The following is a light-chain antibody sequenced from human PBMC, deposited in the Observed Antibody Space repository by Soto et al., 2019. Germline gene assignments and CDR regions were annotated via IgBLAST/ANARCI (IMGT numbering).Light chain of an antibody. CDR3: QQRSNWPAN. CDR1: QSVTSSS. Sequence: ESVLTQSPGTLSLSPGERATLSCRARQSVTSSSLAWYQQKPGQPPRLLIYGASNRATGIPARFSGSGSGTDFTLTISNLEPEDFAVYYCQQRSNWPANFGQGTRLEIK. V-gene: IGKV3D-20*02. CDR2: GAS. J-gene: IGKJ5*01.